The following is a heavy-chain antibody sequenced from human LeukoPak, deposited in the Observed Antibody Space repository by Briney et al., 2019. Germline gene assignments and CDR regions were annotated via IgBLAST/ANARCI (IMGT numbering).Heavy chain of an antibody. CDR1: GFTFDDYA. CDR3: AKDLYSSSSAPGLSFDY. D-gene: IGHD6-6*01. CDR2: ISGDGGST. V-gene: IGHV3-43*02. J-gene: IGHJ4*02. Sequence: GGALRLSCAASGFTFDDYAMHWVRQAPGKGLEGVSLISGDGGSTYYADSVKGRFTISRDNSKNSLYLQMNSLRTEDTALYYCAKDLYSSSSAPGLSFDYWGQGTLVTVSS.